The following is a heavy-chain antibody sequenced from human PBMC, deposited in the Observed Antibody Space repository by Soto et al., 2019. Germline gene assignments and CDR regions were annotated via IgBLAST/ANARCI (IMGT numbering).Heavy chain of an antibody. J-gene: IGHJ5*02. Sequence: QITLKESGHTLVKPTQTLTLTCTFSGFSLSTSGVGVGWIRQPPGKALEWLTLIYWDDDKRYSPDLKSRLTITKDTSKSQVVLTMTNMDPVDTATYYCAHSQAGTTFACFDPWGQGTLVTVSS. CDR2: IYWDDDK. D-gene: IGHD1-7*01. CDR3: AHSQAGTTFACFDP. CDR1: GFSLSTSGVG. V-gene: IGHV2-5*02.